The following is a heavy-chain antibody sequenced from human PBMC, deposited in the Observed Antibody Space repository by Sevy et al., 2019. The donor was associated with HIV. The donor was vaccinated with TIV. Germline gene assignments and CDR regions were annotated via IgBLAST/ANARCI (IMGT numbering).Heavy chain of an antibody. J-gene: IGHJ4*02. Sequence: GGSLRLSCAASGFTFDDYTMHWVRQAPGKGLEWVSLISWDGRGTFYADSVRGRFTISRDNSKNSLFLQMNSLRTEATALYYCAGVSVGFRALNGEGFDWGQGTQVTVSS. V-gene: IGHV3-43*01. CDR2: ISWDGRGT. CDR3: AGVSVGFRALNGEGFD. CDR1: GFTFDDYT. D-gene: IGHD7-27*01.